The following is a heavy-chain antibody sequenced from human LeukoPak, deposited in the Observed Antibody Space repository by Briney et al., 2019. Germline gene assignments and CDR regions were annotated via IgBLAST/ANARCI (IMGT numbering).Heavy chain of an antibody. CDR3: ARGPGSYGEGDY. V-gene: IGHV4-59*12. J-gene: IGHJ4*02. Sequence: SETLSLTCTVSGGSISSYYWSWIRQPPGKGLEWIGYIYYSGSTNYNPSLKSRVTISVDTSKSQFSLKLSSVTAADTAVYYCARGPGSYGEGDYWGQGTLVTVSS. D-gene: IGHD4-17*01. CDR1: GGSISSYY. CDR2: IYYSGST.